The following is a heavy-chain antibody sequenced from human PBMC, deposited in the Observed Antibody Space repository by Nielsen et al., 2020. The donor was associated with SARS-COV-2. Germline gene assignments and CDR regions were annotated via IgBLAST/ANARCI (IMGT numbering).Heavy chain of an antibody. J-gene: IGHJ4*02. Sequence: SETLSLTCTVSGDSISRTSYYWGWIRQPPGKGLEWIGSFYYSGSTDYNPSLKSRVTISVDMSKNQFSLNLSSVTAADTAVYYCARHVRAVAVTGYWGQGTLVTVSS. CDR2: FYYSGST. CDR1: GDSISRTSYY. CDR3: ARHVRAVAVTGY. D-gene: IGHD6-19*01. V-gene: IGHV4-39*01.